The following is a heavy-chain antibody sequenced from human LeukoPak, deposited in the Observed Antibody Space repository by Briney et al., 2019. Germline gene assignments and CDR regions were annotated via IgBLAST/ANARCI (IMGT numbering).Heavy chain of an antibody. D-gene: IGHD1-14*01. CDR3: ARDDVRTEGFDP. J-gene: IGHJ5*02. CDR2: ISSSSSYI. V-gene: IGHV3-21*01. CDR1: GFTFSSYS. Sequence: GGSLRLSCAASGFTFSSYSMNWVRQAPGKGLEWVSSISSSSSYIYYADSVRGRFTISRDNAKNSLYLQMNSLRAEDTAVYYCARDDVRTEGFDPWGQGTLVTVSS.